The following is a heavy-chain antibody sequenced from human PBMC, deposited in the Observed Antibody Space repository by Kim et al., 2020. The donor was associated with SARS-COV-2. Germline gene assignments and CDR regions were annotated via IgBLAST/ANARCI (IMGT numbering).Heavy chain of an antibody. CDR2: INPNSGGT. V-gene: IGHV1-2*04. CDR1: GYTFTGYY. CDR3: ARGRPMVATSLRLFDY. Sequence: ASVKVSCKASGYTFTGYYMHWVRQAPGQGLEWMGWINPNSGGTNYAQKFQGWVTMTRDTSISTAYMELSRLRSDDTAVYYCARGRPMVATSLRLFDYWGQGTLVTVSS. D-gene: IGHD5-12*01. J-gene: IGHJ4*02.